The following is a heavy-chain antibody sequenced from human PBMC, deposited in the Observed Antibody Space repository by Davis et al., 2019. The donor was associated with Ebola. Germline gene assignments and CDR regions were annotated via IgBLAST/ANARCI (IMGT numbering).Heavy chain of an antibody. CDR2: IYTSGST. V-gene: IGHV4-4*07. D-gene: IGHD5-18*01. CDR1: GGSITSHY. CDR3: ARDARIQLWLGNWFDP. J-gene: IGHJ5*02. Sequence: SETLSLTCTVSGGSITSHYWSWIRQPAGKGLEWIGRIYTSGSTNYNPSLKSRVTMSVDTSKNQFSLKLSSVTAADTAVYYCARDARIQLWLGNWFDPWGQGTLVTVSS.